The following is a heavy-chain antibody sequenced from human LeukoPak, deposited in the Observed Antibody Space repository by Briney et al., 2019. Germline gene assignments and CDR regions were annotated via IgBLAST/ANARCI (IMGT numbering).Heavy chain of an antibody. Sequence: ASVKVSRKASGYTFTGHYIHWVRQAPGQGLEWMGWINPNSGGTIYAQKFQGRVTMTRDTSISTAHMELSGLRSDDTAVYYCARDRNGDQSYFDYWGQGTLVTVSS. CDR2: INPNSGGT. D-gene: IGHD4-17*01. CDR1: GYTFTGHY. J-gene: IGHJ4*02. CDR3: ARDRNGDQSYFDY. V-gene: IGHV1-2*02.